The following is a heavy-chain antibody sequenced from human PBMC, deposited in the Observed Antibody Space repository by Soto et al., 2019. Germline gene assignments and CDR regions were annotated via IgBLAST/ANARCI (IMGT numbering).Heavy chain of an antibody. J-gene: IGHJ6*02. CDR1: GYTFTGYY. CDR3: ARDQGPFYYYYGMDV. V-gene: IGHV1-2*04. Sequence: ASVKGSCKASGYTFTGYYMHWVRQAPGQGLEWMGWINPNSGGTNYAQKFQGWVTMTRDTSISTAYMELSRLRSDDTAVYYCARDQGPFYYYYGMDVWGQGTTVTVSS. CDR2: INPNSGGT.